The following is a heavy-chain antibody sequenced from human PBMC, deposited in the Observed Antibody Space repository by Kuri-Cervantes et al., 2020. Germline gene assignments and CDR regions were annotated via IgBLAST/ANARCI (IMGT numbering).Heavy chain of an antibody. CDR2: IGTAGDT. D-gene: IGHD1-1*01. CDR1: GFTFSSYD. Sequence: GESLKISCAASGFTFSSYDMHWVRQATGKGLEWVSAIGTAGDTYYPGSVKGRFTISRDNAKNSLYLQMNSLSDEDTAVYYCARDDNWGFDYWGQGTPVTVSS. J-gene: IGHJ4*02. V-gene: IGHV3-13*01. CDR3: ARDDNWGFDY.